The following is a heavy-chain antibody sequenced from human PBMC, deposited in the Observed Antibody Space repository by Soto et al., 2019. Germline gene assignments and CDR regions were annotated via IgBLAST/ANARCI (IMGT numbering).Heavy chain of an antibody. J-gene: IGHJ4*02. Sequence: GESLKISCKGSGYSFTSYWIGWVRQMPWKGLEWMGIIYPGDSDTRYSPSFQGQVTISADKSISTAYLQWSSLKASDTAMYYCARTAVGWFGELGEYYFDYWGQGTLVTVSS. V-gene: IGHV5-51*01. D-gene: IGHD3-10*01. CDR2: IYPGDSDT. CDR1: GYSFTSYW. CDR3: ARTAVGWFGELGEYYFDY.